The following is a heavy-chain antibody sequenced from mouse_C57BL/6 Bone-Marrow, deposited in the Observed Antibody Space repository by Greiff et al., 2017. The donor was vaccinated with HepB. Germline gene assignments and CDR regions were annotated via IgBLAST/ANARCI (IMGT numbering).Heavy chain of an antibody. CDR1: GFTFSSYA. CDR2: ISDGGSYT. J-gene: IGHJ1*03. V-gene: IGHV5-4*01. Sequence: EVQVVESGGGLVKPGGSLKLSCAASGFTFSSYAMSWVRQTPEKRLEWVATISDGGSYTDYPDNVKGRFTISRDNAKNNLYLQMSQLKSEDTAMYYCARLLFWYFDVWGTGTTVTVSS. CDR3: ARLLFWYFDV.